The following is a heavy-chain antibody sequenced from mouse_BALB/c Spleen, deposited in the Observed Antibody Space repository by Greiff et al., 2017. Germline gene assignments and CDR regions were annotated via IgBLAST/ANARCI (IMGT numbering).Heavy chain of an antibody. Sequence: VQGVESGPGLVAPSQSLSITCTVSGFSLTSYGVHWVRQPPGKGLEWLGVIWAGGSTNYNSALMSRLSISKDNSKSQVFLKMNSLQTDDTAMYYCARGPYYYGSSYAMDYWGQGTSVTVSS. CDR3: ARGPYYYGSSYAMDY. J-gene: IGHJ4*01. V-gene: IGHV2-9*02. CDR1: GFSLTSYG. D-gene: IGHD1-1*01. CDR2: IWAGGST.